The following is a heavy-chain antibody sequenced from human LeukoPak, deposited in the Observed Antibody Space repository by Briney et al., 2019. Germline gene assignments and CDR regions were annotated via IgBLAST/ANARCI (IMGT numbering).Heavy chain of an antibody. Sequence: GGSLRLSCAVSGFTFSSYAMNWVRQPPGKGLEWVSYISNSGSTIYYADSVKGRFTISRDNAENSLYLQMNSLRAEDTAVYYCARDKHHYYDSSGFDYWGQGTLVTVSS. CDR1: GFTFSSYA. V-gene: IGHV3-48*03. CDR2: ISNSGSTI. D-gene: IGHD3-22*01. CDR3: ARDKHHYYDSSGFDY. J-gene: IGHJ4*02.